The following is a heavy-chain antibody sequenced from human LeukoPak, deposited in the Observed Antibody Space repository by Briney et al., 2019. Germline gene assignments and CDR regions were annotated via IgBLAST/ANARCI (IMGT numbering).Heavy chain of an antibody. Sequence: PSETLSLTCTVSGGSISSYYWSWIRQPAGKGLEWIGRIYTSGSTSYNPSLESRVTMSVDTSKNQFSLKLSSVTAADTAVYYCARGGYSYGYHWFDPWGQGTLVTVSS. CDR1: GGSISSYY. J-gene: IGHJ5*02. CDR3: ARGGYSYGYHWFDP. V-gene: IGHV4-4*07. CDR2: IYTSGST. D-gene: IGHD5-18*01.